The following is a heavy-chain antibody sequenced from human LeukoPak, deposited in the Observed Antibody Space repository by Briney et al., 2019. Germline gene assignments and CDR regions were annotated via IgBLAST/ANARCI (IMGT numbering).Heavy chain of an antibody. V-gene: IGHV3-53*01. D-gene: IGHD3-22*01. Sequence: GGSLRLSCAVSGLTVSYNYMSWVRQAPGKGLEWVSVIYSGGSTYYADSVKGRFTISRDNSKNTLFLQMNSLRAEDTAVYYCARDALGNYDTSGYLGYWGQGTLVTVSS. CDR3: ARDALGNYDTSGYLGY. J-gene: IGHJ4*02. CDR2: IYSGGST. CDR1: GLTVSYNY.